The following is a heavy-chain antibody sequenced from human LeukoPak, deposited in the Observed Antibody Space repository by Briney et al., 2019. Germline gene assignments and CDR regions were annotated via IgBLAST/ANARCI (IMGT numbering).Heavy chain of an antibody. CDR3: ARGASSWYHGWVYYYYGMDV. CDR1: GYTFTSYG. Sequence: GASVKVSCKASGYTFTSYGISWVRQAPGQGLEWMGWISAYNGNTNYAQKLQGRVTMTTDTSTSTAYMELRSLRSDDTAVYYCARGASSWYHGWVYYYYGMDVWGQGTTVTVSS. V-gene: IGHV1-18*01. D-gene: IGHD6-13*01. CDR2: ISAYNGNT. J-gene: IGHJ6*02.